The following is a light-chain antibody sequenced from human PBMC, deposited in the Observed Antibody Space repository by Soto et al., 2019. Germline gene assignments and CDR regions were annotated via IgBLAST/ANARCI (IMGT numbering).Light chain of an antibody. V-gene: IGKV1-12*01. CDR3: QQTHSLPLS. J-gene: IGKJ3*01. CDR2: ATS. Sequence: IQMTQSPSSVSASVGDRVTMTCRASPGVGGWLAWYQQKPGKVPKLLIYATSSLHSGVPSRFSGSGSGTDFTLSISSLQPEDFATYYCQQTHSLPLSFGPGTKVDIK. CDR1: PGVGGW.